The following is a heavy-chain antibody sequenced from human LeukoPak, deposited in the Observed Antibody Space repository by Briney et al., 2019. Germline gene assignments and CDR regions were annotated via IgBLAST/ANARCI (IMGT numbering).Heavy chain of an antibody. J-gene: IGHJ4*02. D-gene: IGHD6-13*01. Sequence: GGSLRLSCAASGFTFSSYSMNWVRQAPGKGLEWVSSISSSSSYIYYADSVKGRFTISRDNAKNSLYLQMNSLRAEDTAVYYCAKELPSDIAAAGVDYWGQGTLVTVSS. CDR2: ISSSSSYI. CDR3: AKELPSDIAAAGVDY. V-gene: IGHV3-21*04. CDR1: GFTFSSYS.